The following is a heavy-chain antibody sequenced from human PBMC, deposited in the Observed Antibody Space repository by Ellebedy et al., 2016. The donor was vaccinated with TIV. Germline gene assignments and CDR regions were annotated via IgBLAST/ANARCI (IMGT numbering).Heavy chain of an antibody. CDR2: INVGNGNT. CDR1: GYTFTSYT. Sequence: ASVKVSCKASGYTFTSYTMHWVRQAPGQRLEWMGWINVGNGNTKYSQKFQGRVTITRDTSASTAYMELSSLRSEDTAVYYCARCTHDICLFFDYWGQGTLVTVSS. CDR3: ARCTHDICLFFDY. J-gene: IGHJ4*02. V-gene: IGHV1-3*01. D-gene: IGHD2-8*01.